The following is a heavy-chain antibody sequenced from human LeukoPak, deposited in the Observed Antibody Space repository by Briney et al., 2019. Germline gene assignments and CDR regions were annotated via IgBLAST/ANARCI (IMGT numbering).Heavy chain of an antibody. CDR3: ARAGTFIVATSYYYGMDV. Sequence: ASVKVSCKASGYTFTSYAMNWVRQAPGQGLEWMGIINPSGGSTSYAQKLQGRVTMTRDTSTSTVYMELSSLRSEDTAVYYCARAGTFIVATSYYYGMDVWGQGTTVTVSS. D-gene: IGHD5-12*01. J-gene: IGHJ6*02. CDR1: GYTFTSYA. CDR2: INPSGGST. V-gene: IGHV1-46*01.